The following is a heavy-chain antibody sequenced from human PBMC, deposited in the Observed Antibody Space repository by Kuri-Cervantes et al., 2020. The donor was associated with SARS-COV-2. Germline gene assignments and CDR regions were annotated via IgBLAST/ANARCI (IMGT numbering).Heavy chain of an antibody. V-gene: IGHV1-58*01. J-gene: IGHJ6*02. CDR2: IVVGSGNT. CDR1: GFTFTSSA. Sequence: SVKVSCKASGFTFTSSAVQWVRQARGQRLEWIGWIVVGSGNTNYAQKFQERVTITRDKSTSTAYMELSSLRSEDTAVYYCAASLLYRIYYYYGMDVWGQGTTVTVSS. CDR3: AASLLYRIYYYYGMDV. D-gene: IGHD1-26*01.